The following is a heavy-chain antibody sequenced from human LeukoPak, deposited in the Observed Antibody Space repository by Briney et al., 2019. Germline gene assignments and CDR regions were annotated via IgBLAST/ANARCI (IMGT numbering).Heavy chain of an antibody. D-gene: IGHD3-16*02. CDR3: ARAHTDLRSHYDYVWGSYRPRYYFDY. V-gene: IGHV3-48*01. CDR1: GFTFSSYS. Sequence: GGSLRLSCAASGFTFSSYSMSWVRQTPGKGLEWVSYISSSSSTIDYADSVKGRFTISRDNAKNSLYLQMNSLRAEDTAVYYCARAHTDLRSHYDYVWGSYRPRYYFDYWGQGTLVTVSS. J-gene: IGHJ4*02. CDR2: ISSSSSTI.